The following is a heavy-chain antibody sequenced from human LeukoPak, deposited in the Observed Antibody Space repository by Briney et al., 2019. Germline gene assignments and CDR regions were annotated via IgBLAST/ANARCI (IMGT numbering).Heavy chain of an antibody. J-gene: IGHJ6*02. CDR3: ARDRVVPAAMYMDV. D-gene: IGHD2-2*01. CDR2: ISSSSSYI. Sequence: GGSLRLSCAASGFTFSSYSMNWVRQAPGKGLEWVSSISSSSSYIYYADSVKGRFTISRDNAKNSLYLQMSSLRAEDTAVYYCARDRVVPAAMYMDVWGQGTTVTVSS. V-gene: IGHV3-21*01. CDR1: GFTFSSYS.